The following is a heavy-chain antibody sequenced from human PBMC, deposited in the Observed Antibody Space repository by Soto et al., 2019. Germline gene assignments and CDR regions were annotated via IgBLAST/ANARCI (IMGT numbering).Heavy chain of an antibody. CDR2: ISDDGKTQ. CDR3: VKGGYKTGWPPFDH. Sequence: QVKLVESGGAVVQSGRSLRLSCTASRFRCSAYGMHWGRQAPGKGLEWVALISDDGKTQFFTDSVEGRFTISRDNSRNTLYLQMNSLRPEDTAVYYCVKGGYKTGWPPFDHWGHGTRVTVSS. V-gene: IGHV3-30*18. CDR1: RFRCSAYG. D-gene: IGHD6-19*01. J-gene: IGHJ4*01.